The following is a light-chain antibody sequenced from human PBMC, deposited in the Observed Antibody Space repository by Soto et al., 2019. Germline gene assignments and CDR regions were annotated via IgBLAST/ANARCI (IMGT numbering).Light chain of an antibody. J-gene: IGKJ2*03. CDR3: QQYGSSLAG. CDR1: QSVSSSY. Sequence: EIVVTQSPGTLSLSPGERATLSCRASQSVSSSYLAWYQQKPGQAPRLLIYGASSRATGIPDRFSGSGSGTDFTLTISRLEPEDFAVYYCQQYGSSLAGFGQGTKVDIK. CDR2: GAS. V-gene: IGKV3-20*01.